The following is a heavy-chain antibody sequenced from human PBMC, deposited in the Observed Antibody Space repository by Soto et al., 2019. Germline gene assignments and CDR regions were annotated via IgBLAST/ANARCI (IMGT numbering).Heavy chain of an antibody. J-gene: IGHJ4*02. CDR1: GGSFSGYY. CDR2: INHSGST. V-gene: IGHV4-34*01. D-gene: IGHD4-17*01. Sequence: PSETLSLTCAVYGGSFSGYYWSWIRQPPGKGLEWIGEINHSGSTNYNPSLKSRVTISVDTSKNQFSLKLSSVTAADTAVYYCARAPNGPLRLRRKVDYWGQGTLVTVSS. CDR3: ARAPNGPLRLRRKVDY.